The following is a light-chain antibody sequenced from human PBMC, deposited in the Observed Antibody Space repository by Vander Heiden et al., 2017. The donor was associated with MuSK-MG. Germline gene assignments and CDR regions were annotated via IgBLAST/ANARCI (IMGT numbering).Light chain of an antibody. V-gene: IGLV3-21*02. Sequence: SYVLTQPPSVSVAPGRTARIACGGNNIGSNSVHWYQQRPGQAPVLVVFDDSDRPSGIPERFSGSNSGNTATLTISRVEAGDEADYYCQVWDTSSDHWVFGGGTKLTVL. CDR1: NIGSNS. CDR2: DDS. J-gene: IGLJ3*02. CDR3: QVWDTSSDHWV.